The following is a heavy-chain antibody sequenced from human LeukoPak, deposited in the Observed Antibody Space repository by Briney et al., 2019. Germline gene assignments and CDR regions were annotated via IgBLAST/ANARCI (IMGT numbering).Heavy chain of an antibody. V-gene: IGHV3-23*01. CDR1: GFTFSSYG. CDR3: AKDPPTVMANAFHI. CDR2: ISGSGGTT. J-gene: IGHJ3*02. D-gene: IGHD5-18*01. Sequence: GSLSLSCAASGFTFSSYGMSWVRPAPGKGLEWVSSISGSGGTTYYADSVKGRFTISRDNSKNTLYLQMNSLRADDTAVYSCAKDPPTVMANAFHIWGQGTMVTVS.